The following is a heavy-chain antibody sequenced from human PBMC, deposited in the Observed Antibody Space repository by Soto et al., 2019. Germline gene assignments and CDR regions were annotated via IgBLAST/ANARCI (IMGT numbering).Heavy chain of an antibody. CDR2: INHSGST. J-gene: IGHJ5*02. D-gene: IGHD3-9*01. CDR1: GGSFSGYY. Sequence: SETLSLTCAVYGGSFSGYYWSWIRQPPGKGLEWIGEINHSGSTNYNPSLKSRVTISVDTSKNQFSLKLSSVTAADTAVYYCARSWRLRYFDWLGWFDPWGQGTLVTVSS. V-gene: IGHV4-34*01. CDR3: ARSWRLRYFDWLGWFDP.